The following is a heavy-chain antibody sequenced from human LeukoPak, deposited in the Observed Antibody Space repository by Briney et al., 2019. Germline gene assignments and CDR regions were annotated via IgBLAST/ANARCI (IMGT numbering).Heavy chain of an antibody. CDR3: ATDKNRSSSSEGIDF. CDR1: GYTLTELA. V-gene: IGHV1-24*01. CDR2: FDPEDGET. Sequence: GASVKDSCKVSGYTLTELAMHWVRQAPGKGLEWMGGFDPEDGETIYAQKFQGRVTMTEDTTTDTAYMELSSLRSEDTAVYYCATDKNRSSSSEGIDFWGQGTLVTVYS. J-gene: IGHJ4*02. D-gene: IGHD6-6*01.